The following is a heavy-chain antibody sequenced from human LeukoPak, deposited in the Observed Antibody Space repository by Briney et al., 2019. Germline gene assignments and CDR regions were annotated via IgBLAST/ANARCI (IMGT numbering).Heavy chain of an antibody. Sequence: GGSLRLSCAASGFTFSDAWMGWVRQAPGKGLAWVANIRQDGSEIHYVDSVKGRFTISRDNARSSLYLQMNSLRAEDTAVYFCVRGSRLHFHGETQEPFDAWGQGTLVTVSS. CDR3: VRGSRLHFHGETQEPFDA. CDR2: IRQDGSEI. J-gene: IGHJ5*02. D-gene: IGHD2-21*01. CDR1: GFTFSDAW. V-gene: IGHV3-7*01.